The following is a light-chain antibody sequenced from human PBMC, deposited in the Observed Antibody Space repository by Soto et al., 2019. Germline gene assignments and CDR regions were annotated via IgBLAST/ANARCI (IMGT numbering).Light chain of an antibody. CDR3: QQAKSFPTT. CDR2: DAS. J-gene: IGKJ5*01. V-gene: IGKV1-12*01. Sequence: DIEMTQSPSSVSASVGDRVTITCRASQGISTWLAWYQQKLVKAPNSLIYDASSLQSGVPLRFSGSGSGTDVTLAISSLQPYECATYDCQQAKSFPTTFGQRTRLEIK. CDR1: QGISTW.